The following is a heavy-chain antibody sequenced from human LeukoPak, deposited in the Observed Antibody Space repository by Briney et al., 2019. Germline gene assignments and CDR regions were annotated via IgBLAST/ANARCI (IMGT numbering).Heavy chain of an antibody. CDR3: ARGIVGATEAYFDY. CDR2: IYYSGST. CDR1: GGSISSGDYY. D-gene: IGHD1-26*01. Sequence: KTSETLSLTCTVSGGSISSGDYYWSWIRQPPGKGLEWIGYIYYSGSTYYNPSLKSRVTISVDTSKNQFPLKLSSVTAADTAVYYCARGIVGATEAYFDYWGQGTLVTVSS. J-gene: IGHJ4*02. V-gene: IGHV4-30-4*08.